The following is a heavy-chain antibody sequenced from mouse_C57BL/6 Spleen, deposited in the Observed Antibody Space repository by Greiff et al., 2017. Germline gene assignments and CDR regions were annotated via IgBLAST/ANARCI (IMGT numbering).Heavy chain of an antibody. V-gene: IGHV1-55*01. CDR2: IYPGSGST. J-gene: IGHJ4*01. Sequence: VQLQQPGAELVKPGASVKMSCKASGYTFTSSWITWVKQRPGQGLEWIGDIYPGSGSTNYNEKLKSKATLTVYTSSSTADIQLSSLTSEDAAVYYCAGGNAMDYWGQGTSVTYSS. CDR3: AGGNAMDY. CDR1: GYTFTSSW.